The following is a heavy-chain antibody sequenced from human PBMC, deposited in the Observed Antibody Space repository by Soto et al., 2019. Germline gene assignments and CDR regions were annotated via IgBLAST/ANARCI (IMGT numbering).Heavy chain of an antibody. CDR1: ALTFSRAD. CDR3: ATHSWDH. Sequence: GGSLRLSCVASALTFSRADLSWVRQAPGKGLEWVSAISGSGGDIHYADSVKGRFTVSRDNPKNTLFLQMSSLRVEDTAIYNYATHSWDHWGQGTLVAVSS. J-gene: IGHJ4*02. V-gene: IGHV3-23*01. CDR2: ISGSGGDI.